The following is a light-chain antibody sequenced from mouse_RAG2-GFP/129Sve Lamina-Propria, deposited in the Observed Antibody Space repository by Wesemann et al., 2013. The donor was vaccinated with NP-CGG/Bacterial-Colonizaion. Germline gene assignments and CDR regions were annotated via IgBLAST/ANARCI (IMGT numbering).Light chain of an antibody. CDR3: QQRSSYPFT. V-gene: IGKV4-90*01. CDR1: SSVSY. Sequence: IVLTQSPAIMSASPGEKVTMTCSASSSVSYMNWYQQKPGSSPKIWIYGISNLASGVPARFSGSGSGTSFSFTINSMEAEDVATYYCQQRSSYPFTFGSGTKLEIK. J-gene: IGKJ4*01. CDR2: GIS.